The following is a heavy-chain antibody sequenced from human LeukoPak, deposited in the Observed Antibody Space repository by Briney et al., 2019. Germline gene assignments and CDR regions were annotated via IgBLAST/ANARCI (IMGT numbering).Heavy chain of an antibody. J-gene: IGHJ3*02. Sequence: GESLKISCKGSGYSFTSYWIGWVRQMPGKGLEWMGIIYPGDSDTRYSPSFQGQVTISADKSISTAYLQWSSLKASDTAMYYCARLKGRGYSYGSPDAFDIWGQGTMVTVSS. CDR3: ARLKGRGYSYGSPDAFDI. V-gene: IGHV5-51*01. CDR2: IYPGDSDT. D-gene: IGHD5-18*01. CDR1: GYSFTSYW.